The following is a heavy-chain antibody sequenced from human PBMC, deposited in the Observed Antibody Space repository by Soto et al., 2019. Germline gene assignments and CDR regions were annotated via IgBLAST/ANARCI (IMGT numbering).Heavy chain of an antibody. Sequence: ASVKVSCKVSRYTLIELSMHWVRQSPGKGLEWMGGFDPEDGETVYAQKFQGRVTMTEDTSTDTAYMELSSLRYEDTAVYYCTTDLYSDSSGFDYWAQGTLVTVSS. CDR1: RYTLIELS. V-gene: IGHV1-24*01. CDR3: TTDLYSDSSGFDY. J-gene: IGHJ4*02. CDR2: FDPEDGET. D-gene: IGHD3-22*01.